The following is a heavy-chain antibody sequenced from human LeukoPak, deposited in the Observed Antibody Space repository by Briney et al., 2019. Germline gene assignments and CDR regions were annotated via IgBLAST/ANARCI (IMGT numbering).Heavy chain of an antibody. V-gene: IGHV4-34*01. CDR3: ARGFLAEDYDFWSGYYSAGNLYYFDY. J-gene: IGHJ4*02. Sequence: SETLSLTCAVYGGSFSGYYWSWIRQPPGKGLEWIGEINHSGSTNYNPSLKSRVTISVDTSKNQFSLKLSSVTAADTAVYYCARGFLAEDYDFWSGYYSAGNLYYFDYWGQGTLVTVSS. CDR2: INHSGST. CDR1: GGSFSGYY. D-gene: IGHD3-3*01.